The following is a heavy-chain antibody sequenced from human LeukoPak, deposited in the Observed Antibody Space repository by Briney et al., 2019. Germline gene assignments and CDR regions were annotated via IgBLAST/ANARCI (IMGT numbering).Heavy chain of an antibody. CDR1: GGSFSGYY. V-gene: IGHV4-34*01. D-gene: IGHD2-2*01. J-gene: IGHJ4*02. CDR2: INQSGVA. Sequence: PSETLSLTCAVFGGSFSGYYWTWIRQPLGKGLEWIGEINQSGVANYNSSLKNRVTISVDASKNQFSLKLNSATVADTALYYCAGGSSPGFRPSALWGQGTLVTVSP. CDR3: AGGSSPGFRPSAL.